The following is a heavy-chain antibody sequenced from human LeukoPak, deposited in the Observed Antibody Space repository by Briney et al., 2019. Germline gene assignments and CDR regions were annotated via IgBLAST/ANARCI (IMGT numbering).Heavy chain of an antibody. D-gene: IGHD3-9*01. CDR3: ARGSILTGYYNIDY. Sequence: GESLKISCKASGYTFTSYDINWVRQATGQGLEWMGWMNPNSGNTGYAQKFQGRVTITRNTSISTAYMELSSLRSEDTAVYYCARGSILTGYYNIDYWGQGTLVTVFS. CDR2: MNPNSGNT. V-gene: IGHV1-8*03. CDR1: GYTFTSYD. J-gene: IGHJ4*02.